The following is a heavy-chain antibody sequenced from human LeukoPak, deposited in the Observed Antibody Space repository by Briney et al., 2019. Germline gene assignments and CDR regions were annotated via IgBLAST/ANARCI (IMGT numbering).Heavy chain of an antibody. J-gene: IGHJ5*02. CDR3: ARASLWFGEPKYNWFDP. D-gene: IGHD3-10*01. V-gene: IGHV1-18*01. CDR1: GYTFGSYG. CDR2: ISAYNGNR. Sequence: GASVKVSCKASGYTFGSYGISWVRQAPGQGLEWIGWISAYNGNRNYAQKLQGRVTMTTDTSTSTAYMELRSLRSDDTAVYYCARASLWFGEPKYNWFDPWGQGTLVTVSP.